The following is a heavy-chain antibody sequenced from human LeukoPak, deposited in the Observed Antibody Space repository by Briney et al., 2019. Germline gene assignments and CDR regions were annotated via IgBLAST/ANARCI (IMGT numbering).Heavy chain of an antibody. CDR2: IIPTFGTA. CDR1: GGTFSSYA. D-gene: IGHD6-25*01. Sequence: GASVKVSCKASGGTFSSYAISWVRQAPGQGLEWMGGIIPTFGTANYAQKFQGRVTITADKSTSTAYMELSSLRSEDTAVYYCARGAATPPTTPFDYWGQGTLVTVSS. CDR3: ARGAATPPTTPFDY. V-gene: IGHV1-69*06. J-gene: IGHJ4*02.